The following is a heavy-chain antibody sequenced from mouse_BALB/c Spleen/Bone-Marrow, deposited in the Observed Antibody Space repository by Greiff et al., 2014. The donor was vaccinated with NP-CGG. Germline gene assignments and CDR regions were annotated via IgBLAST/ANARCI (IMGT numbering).Heavy chain of an antibody. V-gene: IGHV2-9*02. CDR2: IWADEST. Sequence: VQLVESGPGLVAPSQSLSITCTVSGFSLTNYGVHWVRQPPGKGLEWLGVIWADESTNYNSALMSRLSISKDNSKSQVFFKMNSLQTDDTAMYYCARITTATGAMDYWGQGTSVTVSS. CDR1: GFSLTNYG. D-gene: IGHD1-2*01. CDR3: ARITTATGAMDY. J-gene: IGHJ4*01.